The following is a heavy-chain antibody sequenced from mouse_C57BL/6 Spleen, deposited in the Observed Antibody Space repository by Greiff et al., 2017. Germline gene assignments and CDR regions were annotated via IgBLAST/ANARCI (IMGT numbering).Heavy chain of an antibody. V-gene: IGHV7-3*01. CDR3: ARYPYYYGSSGGMDY. J-gene: IGHJ4*01. D-gene: IGHD1-1*01. CDR1: GFTFTDYY. Sequence: EVKLQESGGGLVQPGGSLSLSCAASGFTFTDYYMSWVRQPPGKALEWLGFIRNKANGYTTEYSASVNGRFTISRDNSQSILYLQMNALRAEDSATYYCARYPYYYGSSGGMDYWGQGTSVTVSS. CDR2: IRNKANGYTT.